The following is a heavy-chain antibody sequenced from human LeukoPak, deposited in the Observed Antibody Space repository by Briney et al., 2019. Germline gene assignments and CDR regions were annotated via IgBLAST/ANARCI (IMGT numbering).Heavy chain of an antibody. J-gene: IGHJ4*02. D-gene: IGHD5-18*01. CDR2: ISYDGSNK. Sequence: PGGSLRLSCAASGFTFSSYGMHWVRQAPGKGLEWVAVISYDGSNKYYADSVKGRFTISRDNSKNTLYLQMNSLRAEDTAVYYCAKDRYSYGYVDYWSQGTLVTVSS. CDR3: AKDRYSYGYVDY. V-gene: IGHV3-30*18. CDR1: GFTFSSYG.